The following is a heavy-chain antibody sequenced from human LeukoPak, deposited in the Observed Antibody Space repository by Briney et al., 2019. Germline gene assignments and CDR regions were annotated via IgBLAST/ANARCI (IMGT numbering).Heavy chain of an antibody. CDR2: IRSKANSYAT. Sequence: GGSLTLSCAASGFTFSGSAMHWVRQASGKGLEWVGRIRSKANSYATAYAASVKGRFTISRDDSRNTAYLQMNSLKTEDTAVYYCTRLPRDDFWSGYYHAPNWFDPWGQGTLVTVSS. D-gene: IGHD3-3*01. CDR3: TRLPRDDFWSGYYHAPNWFDP. J-gene: IGHJ5*02. V-gene: IGHV3-73*01. CDR1: GFTFSGSA.